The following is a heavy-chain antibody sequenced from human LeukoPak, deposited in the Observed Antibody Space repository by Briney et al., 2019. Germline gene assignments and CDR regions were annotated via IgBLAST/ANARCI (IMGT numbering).Heavy chain of an antibody. CDR1: GGSISNYY. CDR2: IYYSGST. Sequence: SETLSLTCTVSGGSISNYYWSWIRQPPGKGLEWIGYIYYSGSTYYNPSLKSRVTISVDTSKNQFSLKLSSVTAADTAVYYCARVIGFPVVPYYFDYWGQGTLVTVSS. V-gene: IGHV4-59*08. J-gene: IGHJ4*02. D-gene: IGHD2-2*01. CDR3: ARVIGFPVVPYYFDY.